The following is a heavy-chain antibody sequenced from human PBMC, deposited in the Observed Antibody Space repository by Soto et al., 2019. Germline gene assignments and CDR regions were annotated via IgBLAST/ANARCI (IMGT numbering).Heavy chain of an antibody. V-gene: IGHV1-69*06. CDR1: GGTFSSYA. Sequence: QVQLVQSGAEVKKPGSSVKVSCKASGGTFSSYAISWVRQAPGQGLEWMGGIIPIFGTANYAQKFQGRVTITADKSTSTADMELSSLRSEDTAVYYCARGAVTTSGDYYGMDVWGQGTTVTVSS. J-gene: IGHJ6*02. D-gene: IGHD4-17*01. CDR2: IIPIFGTA. CDR3: ARGAVTTSGDYYGMDV.